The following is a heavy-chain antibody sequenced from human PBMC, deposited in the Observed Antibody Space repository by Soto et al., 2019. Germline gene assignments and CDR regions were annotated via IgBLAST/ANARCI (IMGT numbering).Heavy chain of an antibody. CDR3: AKVPLDILTGYLYYFDY. D-gene: IGHD3-9*01. J-gene: IGHJ4*02. Sequence: PGGSLRLSCAASGFTFSSYAMSWVRQAPGKGLEWVSAISGSGGSTYYADSVKGRFTISRDNSKNTLYLQMNSLRAEDTAVYYCAKVPLDILTGYLYYFDYWGQGTLVTVSS. CDR1: GFTFSSYA. CDR2: ISGSGGST. V-gene: IGHV3-23*01.